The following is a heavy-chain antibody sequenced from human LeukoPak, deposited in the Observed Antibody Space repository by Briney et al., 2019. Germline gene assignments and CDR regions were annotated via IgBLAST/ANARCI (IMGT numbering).Heavy chain of an antibody. D-gene: IGHD1-26*01. V-gene: IGHV1-18*01. CDR3: ARSVVGDIDY. CDR2: ISAYTGNT. J-gene: IGHJ4*02. CDR1: GYTFTNYG. Sequence: ASVKVSCKASGYTFTNYGISWVRQAPGQGLEWMGWISAYTGNTNYAQNFQGRVTMTTDTSTSTAFMELRSLRSDDTAVYYCARSVVGDIDYWGQGTLVTVSS.